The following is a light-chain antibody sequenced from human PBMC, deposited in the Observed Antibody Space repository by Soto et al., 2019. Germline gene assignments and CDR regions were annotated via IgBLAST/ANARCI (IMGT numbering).Light chain of an antibody. V-gene: IGKV3-11*01. CDR2: DAS. CDR1: QSVSSY. J-gene: IGKJ5*01. CDR3: QQRSNWPPVT. Sequence: EIVLTQSPATLSLSPGERATLSCRASQSVSSYLAWYQQKPGQAPRLLIYDASNIATGIPARFSGSGSGTDFTLPISSLEHEDFAVYYCQQRSNWPPVTFGQGTRLQIK.